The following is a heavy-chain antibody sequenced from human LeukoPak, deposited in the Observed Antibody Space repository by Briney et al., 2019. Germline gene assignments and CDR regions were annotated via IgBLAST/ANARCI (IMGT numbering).Heavy chain of an antibody. J-gene: IGHJ4*02. D-gene: IGHD3-16*01. CDR2: IVVGSGNT. CDR3: ARVMITFGGVPNFDY. V-gene: IGHV1-58*01. CDR1: GFTFTSSA. Sequence: ASVKVSCKASGFTFTSSAVQWVRQARGQRLEWIGWIVVGSGNTNYAQKFQERVTITRDMSTSTAYMELSSLRSEDTAVYYCARVMITFGGVPNFDYWGQGTLVTVSS.